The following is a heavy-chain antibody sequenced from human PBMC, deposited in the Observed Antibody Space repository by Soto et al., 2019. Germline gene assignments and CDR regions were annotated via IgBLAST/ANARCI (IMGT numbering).Heavy chain of an antibody. J-gene: IGHJ3*02. V-gene: IGHV1-69*13. CDR2: IIPIFGTA. Sequence: GASVKVSCKASGGTFSSYAISWVRQAPGQGLEWMGGIIPIFGTANYAQKFQGRVTITADESTSTAYMELSSLRSEDTAVYYCARADTLDSSGYYTVGAGDIWGQGTTVTVSS. CDR3: ARADTLDSSGYYTVGAGDI. D-gene: IGHD3-22*01. CDR1: GGTFSSYA.